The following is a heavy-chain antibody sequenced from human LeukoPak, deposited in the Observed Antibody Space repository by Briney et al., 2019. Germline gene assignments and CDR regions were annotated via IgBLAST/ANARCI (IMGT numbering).Heavy chain of an antibody. CDR2: INQGGSEK. J-gene: IGHJ6*03. Sequence: GGSLRLSCAASGFTYSSYWMSWVRQAPGKGLEWVANINQGGSEKYYVDSVKGRFTISRGNAKNSLYLQMNSLRAEDTAVYYCAREGITVNYYYYMDVWGKGTTVTVSS. CDR1: GFTYSSYW. CDR3: AREGITVNYYYYMDV. V-gene: IGHV3-7*01. D-gene: IGHD3-16*01.